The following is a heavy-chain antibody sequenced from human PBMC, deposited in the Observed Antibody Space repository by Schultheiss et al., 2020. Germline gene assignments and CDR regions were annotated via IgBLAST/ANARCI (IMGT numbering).Heavy chain of an antibody. J-gene: IGHJ4*01. CDR1: GYTFTGYY. CDR2: IVVGSDKT. Sequence: SVKVSCKASGYTFTGYYMHWVRQAPGQRLEWMGWIVVGSDKTNYAEKFQERVTITRDMSTSTAYMELSSLRSDDTAVYFCAAPDYSNGGFSLGDFDFWGHLTQVTVSS. CDR3: AAPDYSNGGFSLGDFDF. V-gene: IGHV1-58*02. D-gene: IGHD5-12*01.